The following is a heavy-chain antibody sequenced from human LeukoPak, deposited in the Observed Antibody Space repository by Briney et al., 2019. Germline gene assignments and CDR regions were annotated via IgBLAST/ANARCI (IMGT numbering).Heavy chain of an antibody. Sequence: GGSLRLSCAASGFTFSTYELYLVRQAPGKGLEWISYISSGGTTIKYADSVRGRFTISRDDGRESLYLQMNSLRGEGTGVYYCARGPHPYSSGWYHFDYWGQGTLVTVSS. CDR2: ISSGGTTI. J-gene: IGHJ4*02. V-gene: IGHV3-48*03. CDR1: GFTFSTYE. D-gene: IGHD6-19*01. CDR3: ARGPHPYSSGWYHFDY.